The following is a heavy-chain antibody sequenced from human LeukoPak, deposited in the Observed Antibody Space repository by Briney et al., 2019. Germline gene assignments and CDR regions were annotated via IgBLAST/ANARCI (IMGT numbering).Heavy chain of an antibody. V-gene: IGHV3-66*01. CDR3: ARGWFGESTGSYYFDY. CDR1: GFTVSSNY. J-gene: IGHJ4*02. D-gene: IGHD3-10*01. CDR2: IYSGGST. Sequence: PGGSLRLSCAASGFTVSSNYMSWVRQAPGKGLEWVSVIYSGGSTYYADSVKGRFAISRDNSKNTLYLQMNSLRAEDTAVYYCARGWFGESTGSYYFDYWGQGTLVTVSS.